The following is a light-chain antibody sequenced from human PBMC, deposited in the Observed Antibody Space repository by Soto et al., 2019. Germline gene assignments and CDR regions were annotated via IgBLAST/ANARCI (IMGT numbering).Light chain of an antibody. CDR3: QQYNSYCWT. CDR1: QSITIW. J-gene: IGKJ1*01. CDR2: DAS. V-gene: IGKV1-5*01. Sequence: DIQMTQSPSTLSASVGDRVTITCRASQSITIWLAWYQQKPGKAPKLLIFDASSLESGVPSRFSGSGSGTEFTLTISILQPDDFATYYCQQYNSYCWTFGQGTKVDIK.